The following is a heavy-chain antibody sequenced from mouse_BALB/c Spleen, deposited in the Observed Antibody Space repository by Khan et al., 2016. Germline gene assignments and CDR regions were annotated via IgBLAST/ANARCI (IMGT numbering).Heavy chain of an antibody. V-gene: IGHV14-4*02. CDR3: NAHHYGNSNCTY. CDR2: IDPENGDT. D-gene: IGHD1-1*01. CDR1: GFNIKDYC. Sequence: EVQLQESGAELVRSGASVKLSCTTAGFNIKDYCMHWVKQRPEQGLEWIGWIDPENGDTEYAPKFQGKATMTADTSSNTAYLQLSSLTSEDTAVYCCNAHHYGNSNCTYWGQGTLVTVSA. J-gene: IGHJ3*01.